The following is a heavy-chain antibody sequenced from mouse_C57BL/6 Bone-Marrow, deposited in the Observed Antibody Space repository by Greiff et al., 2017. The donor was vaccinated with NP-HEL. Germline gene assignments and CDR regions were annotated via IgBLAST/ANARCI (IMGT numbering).Heavy chain of an antibody. V-gene: IGHV1-76*01. Sequence: VKLVESGAELVRPGASVKLSCKASGYTFTDYYINWVKQRPGQGLEWIARIYPGSGNTYYNEKFKGKATLTAEKSSSTAYMQLSSLTSEDSAVYFCASLYAMDYWGQGTSVTVSS. J-gene: IGHJ4*01. CDR2: IYPGSGNT. CDR3: ASLYAMDY. CDR1: GYTFTDYY.